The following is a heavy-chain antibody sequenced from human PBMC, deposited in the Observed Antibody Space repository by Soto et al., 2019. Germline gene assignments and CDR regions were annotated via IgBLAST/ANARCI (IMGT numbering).Heavy chain of an antibody. CDR3: ARGIGISVNAMDV. V-gene: IGHV1-69*01. J-gene: IGHJ6*02. Sequence: QVQLVQSGAEVKKPGSSVKVSCKASGGTSSSYAIHWVRQAPGQGLEWMGGIIPIFGTANYAQKLQGRVTIIADESTSTSYIALGSLRSEDTAVYYCARGIGISVNAMDVWGQGTTVTVSS. D-gene: IGHD3-3*02. CDR1: GGTSSSYA. CDR2: IIPIFGTA.